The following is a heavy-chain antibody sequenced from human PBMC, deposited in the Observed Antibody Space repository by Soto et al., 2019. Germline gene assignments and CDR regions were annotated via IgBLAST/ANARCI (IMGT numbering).Heavy chain of an antibody. CDR3: AKRRGAGGHFDY. J-gene: IGHJ4*02. V-gene: IGHV3-23*01. Sequence: PGGSLRLCCAVSGFTFRSYAMGWVRQGPGKGLEWVAVVSIGGSTHYADSVRGRFTISRDNSKNTLSLQMNSLTAEDTAVYFCAKRRGAGGHFDYWGQGALVTVSS. D-gene: IGHD2-15*01. CDR1: GFTFRSYA. CDR2: VSIGGST.